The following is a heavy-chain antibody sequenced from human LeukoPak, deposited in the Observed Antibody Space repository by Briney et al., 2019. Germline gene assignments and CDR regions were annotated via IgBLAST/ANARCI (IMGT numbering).Heavy chain of an antibody. CDR1: GYTFTSYG. J-gene: IGHJ3*02. CDR3: ARDWGPYYYGSGSYPDAFDI. D-gene: IGHD3-10*01. V-gene: IGHV1-18*01. Sequence: ASVKVSCKPSGYTFTSYGISWVRQAPGQGLEWMGWISAYNGNTNYAQKLQGRVTMTTDTSTSTAYMELRSLRSDDTAVYYCARDWGPYYYGSGSYPDAFDIWGQGTMVTVSS. CDR2: ISAYNGNT.